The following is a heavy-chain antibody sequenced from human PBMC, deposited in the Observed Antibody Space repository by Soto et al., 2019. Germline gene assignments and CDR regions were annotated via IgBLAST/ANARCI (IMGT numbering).Heavy chain of an antibody. CDR3: ARGSYYDSPADY. J-gene: IGHJ4*02. V-gene: IGHV4-31*03. D-gene: IGHD3-22*01. CDR1: RRSISSGGYY. CDR2: IYYSGST. Sequence: SETLSLTCTVSRRSISSGGYYWSWIRQHPGKGLEWIGYIYYSGSTYYNPSLKSRVTISVDTSKNQFSLKLSSVTAADTAVYYCARGSYYDSPADYWGQGTLVTVSA.